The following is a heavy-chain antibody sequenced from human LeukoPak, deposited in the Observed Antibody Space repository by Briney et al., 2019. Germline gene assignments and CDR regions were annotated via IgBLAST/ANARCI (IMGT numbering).Heavy chain of an antibody. V-gene: IGHV4-30-2*01. CDR1: GGSISSGGYS. Sequence: SETLSLTCAASGGSISSGGYSWSWIRQPPGKGLEWIGYIYHSGSTYYNPSLKSRVTISVDRSKNQFSLKLSSVTAADTAVYYCARVHYSGYDFGMDVWGQGTTVTVSS. CDR3: ARVHYSGYDFGMDV. CDR2: IYHSGST. J-gene: IGHJ6*02. D-gene: IGHD5-12*01.